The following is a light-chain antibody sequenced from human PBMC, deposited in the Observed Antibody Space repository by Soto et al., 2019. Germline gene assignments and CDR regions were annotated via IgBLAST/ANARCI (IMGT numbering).Light chain of an antibody. J-gene: IGKJ1*01. CDR3: QQRTHWPPWT. CDR1: QSVSNY. CDR2: DAS. Sequence: EIVLTQSPATLSLSPGDRATLSCRASQSVSNYLAWYQQKPGQAPRLLIYDASNRATGIPARFSGSGSGTNFTHTISSLEPEDFAVYYCQQRTHWPPWTFGQGTKMEIK. V-gene: IGKV3-11*01.